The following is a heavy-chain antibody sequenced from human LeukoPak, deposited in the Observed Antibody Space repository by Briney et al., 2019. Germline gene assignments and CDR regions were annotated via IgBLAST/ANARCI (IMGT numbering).Heavy chain of an antibody. Sequence: MPSETLSLTCTVSGGSISSYYWSWIRQPPGKGLEWIGYIYYSGSTNYNPSLKSRVTISVDTSKNQFSLKLSSVTAADTAVYYCARPSSSSPTNWFDPWGQGTLVTVSS. D-gene: IGHD6-13*01. V-gene: IGHV4-59*08. CDR2: IYYSGST. CDR1: GGSISSYY. J-gene: IGHJ5*02. CDR3: ARPSSSSPTNWFDP.